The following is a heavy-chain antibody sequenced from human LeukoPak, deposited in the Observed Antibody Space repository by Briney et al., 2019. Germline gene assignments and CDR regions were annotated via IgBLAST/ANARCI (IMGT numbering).Heavy chain of an antibody. Sequence: SETLSLTCTVSGGSISSYYWSWIRQPPGKGLEWIGYIYYSGSTNYNPSLKSRVTISVDTSKNQFSLKLSSVTAADTAVYYCARYIAAAGTDGYYYYYMDVWGKGTTVTVSS. CDR3: ARYIAAAGTDGYYYYYMDV. CDR2: IYYSGST. J-gene: IGHJ6*03. CDR1: GGSISSYY. D-gene: IGHD6-13*01. V-gene: IGHV4-59*01.